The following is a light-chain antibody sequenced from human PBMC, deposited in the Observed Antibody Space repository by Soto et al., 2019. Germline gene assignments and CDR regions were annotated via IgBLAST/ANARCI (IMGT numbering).Light chain of an antibody. Sequence: EIVLTQSPGTLSLSPGEGATLSCGASQSVSSSYLAWYQQKPGQAPRLLIYGASSRATGIPDRFSGSGSGTDFTLTISRLEPGDFAVYYCQQYGSSPRTFGQGTKVDIK. V-gene: IGKV3-20*01. CDR3: QQYGSSPRT. CDR1: QSVSSSY. J-gene: IGKJ1*01. CDR2: GAS.